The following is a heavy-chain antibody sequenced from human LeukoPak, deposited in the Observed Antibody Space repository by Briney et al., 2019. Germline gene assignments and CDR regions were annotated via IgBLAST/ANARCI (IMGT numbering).Heavy chain of an antibody. Sequence: SQTLSLTCTVSGGSISSYYWSWIGQHPGRGLGWIWYIYYSGSTNYNPSVKSRVTISVDTSKNQFSLKLSSVTAADTAVYYCGRVVPRAIDAFDIWGQGTMVT. D-gene: IGHD2-15*01. CDR2: IYYSGST. V-gene: IGHV4-59*08. CDR3: GRVVPRAIDAFDI. CDR1: GGSISSYY. J-gene: IGHJ3*02.